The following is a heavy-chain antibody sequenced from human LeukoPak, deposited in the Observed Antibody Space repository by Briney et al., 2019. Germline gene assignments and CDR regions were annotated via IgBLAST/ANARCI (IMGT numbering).Heavy chain of an antibody. V-gene: IGHV3-53*01. CDR2: IYSGDNT. CDR3: ARDRGSYGYIDY. D-gene: IGHD5-18*01. Sequence: GGSLRLSCAASGFTVSSNYMSWVRQAPGKGLEWVSVIYSGDNTFYADSVKGRFTISRDNSKNTLYLQMNSLRAEDTAVYYCARDRGSYGYIDYWGQGTLVTVSS. J-gene: IGHJ4*02. CDR1: GFTVSSNY.